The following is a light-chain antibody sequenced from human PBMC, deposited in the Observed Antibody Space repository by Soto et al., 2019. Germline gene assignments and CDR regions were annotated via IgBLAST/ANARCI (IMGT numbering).Light chain of an antibody. V-gene: IGKV3-11*01. J-gene: IGKJ5*01. CDR1: QSVSNY. CDR3: QYYGSSHSNT. CDR2: DAS. Sequence: EIVLTQSPATLSLSPGERATLSCRASQSVSNYLAWYQQKPGQAPRLLIYDASNRATDTPDRFSGSGSGTDFTLTISRLEPEDFAVYYCQYYGSSHSNTFGQGTRLEIK.